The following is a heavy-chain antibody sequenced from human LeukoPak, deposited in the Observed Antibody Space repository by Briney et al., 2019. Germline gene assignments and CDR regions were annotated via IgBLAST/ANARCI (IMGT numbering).Heavy chain of an antibody. J-gene: IGHJ3*02. V-gene: IGHV4-38-2*01. D-gene: IGHD3-16*01. CDR2: IYHSGST. CDR3: ARPLGDHDAFDI. CDR1: GYSISSGNY. Sequence: SETLSLTCAVSGYSISSGNYWGWIRQPPGKGLEWIGSIYHSGSTYYNPSLKSRVTISVDTSKNQFSLKLSSVTAADTAVYYCARPLGDHDAFDIWGQGTMVTVSS.